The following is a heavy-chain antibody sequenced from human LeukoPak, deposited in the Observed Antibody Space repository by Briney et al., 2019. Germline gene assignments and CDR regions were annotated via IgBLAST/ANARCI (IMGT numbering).Heavy chain of an antibody. V-gene: IGHV4-34*01. D-gene: IGHD2-15*01. CDR3: AREPNSSHQGGNDY. J-gene: IGHJ4*02. CDR2: INHSGNT. CDR1: GGSFSGYY. Sequence: SETLSLTCAVYGGSFSGYYWSWIRQPPGKGLEWIGEINHSGNTNYNPSLKSRVAISVDTSKNQFSLKLSSVTAADTAVYYCAREPNSSHQGGNDYWGQGTLVTVSS.